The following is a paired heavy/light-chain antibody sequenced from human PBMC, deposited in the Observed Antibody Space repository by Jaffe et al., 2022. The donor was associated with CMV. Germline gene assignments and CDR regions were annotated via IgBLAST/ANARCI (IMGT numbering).Light chain of an antibody. V-gene: IGKV1-5*03. CDR3: QQYNTDPWT. CDR2: GTA. J-gene: IGKJ1*01. CDR1: ESVSMW. Sequence: DIQMTQSPSTLSASVGDRVTITCRASESVSMWLAWHQQKPGKAPKRLIYGTAILGTNVPSRFSGSGSGTEFTLTISSLQPDDFATYFCQQYNTDPWTFGQGTKVEMK.
Heavy chain of an antibody. V-gene: IGHV3-48*03. D-gene: IGHD1-20*01. CDR1: GFSFSSVE. CDR3: ARYKSLDY. J-gene: IGHJ4*02. CDR2: ISSSGNAF. Sequence: EVQLVESGGGLVQPGGSLRLSCVASGFSFSSVEMTWVRQAPGKGLEYVSYISSSGNAFYYADSVKGRFTISRDNAKNSLYLQMNSLRAEDTALYYCARYKSLDYWGQGTLVTVSS.